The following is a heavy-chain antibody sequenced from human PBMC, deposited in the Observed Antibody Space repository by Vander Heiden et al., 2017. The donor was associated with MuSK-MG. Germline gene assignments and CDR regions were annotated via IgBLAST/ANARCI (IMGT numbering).Heavy chain of an antibody. CDR2: INSDGSST. Sequence: EVQLVESGGGLVQPGGSLRLSCAASGFTFSSYWMHWVRQAPGKGLVWVSRINSDGSSTSYADSVKGRFTISRDNAKNTLYLQMNSLRAEDTAVYYYARVGYDYGDAFDIWGQGTMVTVSS. CDR1: GFTFSSYW. V-gene: IGHV3-74*01. D-gene: IGHD5-12*01. CDR3: ARVGYDYGDAFDI. J-gene: IGHJ3*02.